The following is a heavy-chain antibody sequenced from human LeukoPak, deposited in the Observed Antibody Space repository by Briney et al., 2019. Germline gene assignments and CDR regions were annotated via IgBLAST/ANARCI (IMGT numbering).Heavy chain of an antibody. CDR1: GFTFSTYV. D-gene: IGHD4-17*01. CDR2: ISGGRGST. V-gene: IGHV3-23*01. Sequence: GGSLRLSCAASGFTFSTYVMSWVRQAPGKGLEWVSAISGGRGSTYYADSVKGRFTISRDHSKNTLYLQMNSLRAEDTAVYYCAKLYNDYGYENFDYWGQGTLVTVSS. J-gene: IGHJ4*02. CDR3: AKLYNDYGYENFDY.